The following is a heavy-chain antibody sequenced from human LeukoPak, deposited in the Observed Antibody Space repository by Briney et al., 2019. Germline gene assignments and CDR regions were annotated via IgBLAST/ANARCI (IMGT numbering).Heavy chain of an antibody. CDR2: ISGGGGTTYFA. J-gene: IGHJ4*02. CDR1: GFTFTSYA. V-gene: IGHV3-23*01. CDR3: AKFYDILTGYFDY. D-gene: IGHD3-9*01. Sequence: GGSLRLSCAASGFTFTSYAMSWVRQSPRKELEWVSAISGGGGTTYFAYYADSVKGRFTISRDNSKNTLYLQMNSLRAEDTAVYYCAKFYDILTGYFDYWGQGTLVTVSS.